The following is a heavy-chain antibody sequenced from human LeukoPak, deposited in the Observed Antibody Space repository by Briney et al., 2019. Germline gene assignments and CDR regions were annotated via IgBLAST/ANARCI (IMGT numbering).Heavy chain of an antibody. Sequence: SQTLSLTCTVSGGSISSDGYYWSWIRQFPGKGLEWIGYIYHSGSTFYNPSLKSRVTISVDRSKNQFSLKLSSVTAADTAVYYCASIPSYYFDYWGQGTLVTVSS. CDR3: ASIPSYYFDY. D-gene: IGHD6-6*01. J-gene: IGHJ4*02. CDR1: GGSISSDGYY. CDR2: IYHSGST. V-gene: IGHV4-30-2*06.